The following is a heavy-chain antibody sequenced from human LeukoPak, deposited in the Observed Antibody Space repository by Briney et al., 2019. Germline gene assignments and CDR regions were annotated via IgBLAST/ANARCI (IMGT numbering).Heavy chain of an antibody. CDR1: GGSVSSGSYY. CDR2: IYYSGST. J-gene: IGHJ4*02. V-gene: IGHV4-61*01. D-gene: IGHD3-9*01. Sequence: SETLSLTCTVSGGSVSSGSYYWIWIRQPPGKGLEWIGYIYYSGSTNYNPSLKSRGTISVDPSKNQFSLKPSSVTAADTAVYYWGGGNFDWLPLSNGYFDYWGQGTLVTVSS. CDR3: GGGNFDWLPLSNGYFDY.